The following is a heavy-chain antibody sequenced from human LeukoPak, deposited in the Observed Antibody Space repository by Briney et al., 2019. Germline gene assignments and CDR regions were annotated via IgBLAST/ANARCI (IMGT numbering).Heavy chain of an antibody. J-gene: IGHJ4*02. V-gene: IGHV3-53*04. CDR2: IYSGGST. D-gene: IGHD2-15*01. CDR1: GFTVSSNY. CDR3: ARGARGSGGSLGY. Sequence: GGSLRLSCAASGFTVSSNYMGWVRQAPGKGLEWVSVIYSGGSTYYADSVKGRFTISRHNSKNTLYLQMNSLRAEDTAVYYCARGARGSGGSLGYWGQGTLVTVSS.